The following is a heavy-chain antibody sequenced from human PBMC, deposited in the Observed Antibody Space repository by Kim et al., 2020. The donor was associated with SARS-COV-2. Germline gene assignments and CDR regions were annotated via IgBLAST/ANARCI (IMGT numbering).Heavy chain of an antibody. J-gene: IGHJ5*02. CDR3: AKDSKLYGSGCPT. Sequence: GGSLRLSCAASGFTFSSYGMHWVRQAPGKGLEWVAVISYDGSNKYYADSVKGRFTISRDNSKNTLYLQMNSLRAEDTAVYYCAKDSKLYGSGCPTWGQGTLVTVSS. CDR2: ISYDGSNK. D-gene: IGHD6-19*01. CDR1: GFTFSSYG. V-gene: IGHV3-30*18.